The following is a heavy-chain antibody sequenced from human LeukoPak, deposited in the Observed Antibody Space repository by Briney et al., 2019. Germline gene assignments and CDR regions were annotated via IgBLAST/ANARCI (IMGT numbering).Heavy chain of an antibody. D-gene: IGHD2-15*01. V-gene: IGHV3-48*03. CDR2: ISSSGSTI. CDR1: GFTFSSYE. CDR3: ARGLSKYCSGGSCYHPLDY. Sequence: PGGSLRLSCAASGFTFSSYEMNWVRQAPGKGLEWVSYISSSGSTIYYADSVKGRFTISRDNAKNSLYLQMNSLRAEDTAVYYCARGLSKYCSGGSCYHPLDYWGQGTLVTVSS. J-gene: IGHJ4*02.